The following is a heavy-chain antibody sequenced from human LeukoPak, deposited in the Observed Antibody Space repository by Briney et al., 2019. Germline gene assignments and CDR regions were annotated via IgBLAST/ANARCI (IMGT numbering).Heavy chain of an antibody. Sequence: GASVKVSCKSSGYTFTSYYMHWVRQAPGQGLEWMGWINPNSGGTNYAQKFQGRVTMTRDTSISTAYMELSRLRSDDTAVYYCARADIVVVPAAIRAPLVDYWGQGTLVTVSS. D-gene: IGHD2-2*02. CDR3: ARADIVVVPAAIRAPLVDY. V-gene: IGHV1-2*02. CDR1: GYTFTSYY. CDR2: INPNSGGT. J-gene: IGHJ4*02.